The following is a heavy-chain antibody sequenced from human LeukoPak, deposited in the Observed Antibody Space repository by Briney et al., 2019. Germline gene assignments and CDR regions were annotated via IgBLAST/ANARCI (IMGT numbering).Heavy chain of an antibody. CDR1: GFTFSSYS. Sequence: GGSLRLSCAASGFTFSSYSMNWVRQAPGKGLEWVSSISSSRSYIYYADSVKGRFTISRDNAKNSLYLQMNSLRAEDTAVYYCARDHMTTRDYWGQGTLVTVSS. CDR3: ARDHMTTRDY. V-gene: IGHV3-21*01. D-gene: IGHD4-11*01. CDR2: ISSSRSYI. J-gene: IGHJ4*02.